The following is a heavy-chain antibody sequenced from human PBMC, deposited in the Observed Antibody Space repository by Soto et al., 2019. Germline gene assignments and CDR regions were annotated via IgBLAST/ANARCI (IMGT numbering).Heavy chain of an antibody. CDR2: ISWNSGST. Sequence: DVQLVESGGALVQPGRSLRLSCAASGFNFGYYAMHWVRQAPGKGLEWVSTISWNSGSTDYAGSVKGRFTISRDNAKNSLYLQMHSLRTEDTALDSCAKEAGNGSNYHSHSWGQGTLVSVCS. CDR3: AKEAGNGSNYHSHS. J-gene: IGHJ4*02. V-gene: IGHV3-9*01. D-gene: IGHD4-4*01. CDR1: GFNFGYYA.